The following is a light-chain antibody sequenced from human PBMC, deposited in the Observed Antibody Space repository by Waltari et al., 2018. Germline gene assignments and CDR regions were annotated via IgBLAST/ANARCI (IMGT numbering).Light chain of an antibody. CDR2: SNN. V-gene: IGLV1-44*01. Sequence: QSVLTQPPSASGTPGQRVTIPCSGSRSNIGSNTVNWYQQLPGTAPKLLIYSNNQRPSGVPDRFSGSKSGTSASLAISGLQSEDEADYYCAAWDDSLNVLYVFGTGTKVTVL. CDR3: AAWDDSLNVLYV. CDR1: RSNIGSNT. J-gene: IGLJ1*01.